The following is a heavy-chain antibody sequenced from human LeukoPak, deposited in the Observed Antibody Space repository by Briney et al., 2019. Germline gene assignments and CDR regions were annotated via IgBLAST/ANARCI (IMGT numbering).Heavy chain of an antibody. CDR2: INPNSGGT. J-gene: IGHJ2*01. D-gene: IGHD3-22*01. Sequence: ASVKVSCKASGYTFTGYYMHWVRQAPGQGLEWMGRINPNSGGTNYAQKFQGRVTMTRDTSISTAYMELSRLRSDDTAVYYCARPYHHQYYYASSGSDRYFDLWGRGTLVTVSS. V-gene: IGHV1-2*06. CDR1: GYTFTGYY. CDR3: ARPYHHQYYYASSGSDRYFDL.